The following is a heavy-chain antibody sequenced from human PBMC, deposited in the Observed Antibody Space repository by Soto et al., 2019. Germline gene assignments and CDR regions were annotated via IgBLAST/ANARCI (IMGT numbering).Heavy chain of an antibody. J-gene: IGHJ4*02. CDR2: IWYDGSNA. CDR3: ARDKGSSTVVSGISQEGYFDS. D-gene: IGHD6-19*01. V-gene: IGHV3-33*01. CDR1: GFTFSIFG. Sequence: QVHLVESGGGVVQPGRSLRLSCAASGFTFSIFGMRWVRQAPGKGLEWAAIIWYDGSNAYYADSVRGRFTISRDNSKNTVYLQMNSLRAEDTAVYYCARDKGSSTVVSGISQEGYFDSWGQGTLVTVSS.